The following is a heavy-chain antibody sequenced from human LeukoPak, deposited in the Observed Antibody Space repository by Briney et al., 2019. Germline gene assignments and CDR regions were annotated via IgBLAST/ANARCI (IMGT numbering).Heavy chain of an antibody. CDR3: ASDGHYYDSSGYSFDY. CDR1: GFTFDDYA. CDR2: ISWNSGSI. J-gene: IGHJ4*02. V-gene: IGHV3-9*01. Sequence: GGSLRLSCAASGFTFDDYAMHWVRQAPGKGLEWVSGISWNSGSIGYADSVKGRFTISRDNAKNSLYLQMNSLRAEDTAVYYCASDGHYYDSSGYSFDYWGQGTLVTVSS. D-gene: IGHD3-22*01.